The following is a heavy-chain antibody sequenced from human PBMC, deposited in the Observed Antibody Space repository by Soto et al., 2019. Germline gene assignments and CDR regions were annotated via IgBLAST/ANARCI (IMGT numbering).Heavy chain of an antibody. CDR2: IWYDGSNK. D-gene: IGHD2-2*01. CDR3: ARDAEGYCSSTSCYYYYGMDV. CDR1: GFTFSSYG. V-gene: IGHV3-33*01. Sequence: QVQLVESGGGVVQPGRSLRLSCAASGFTFSSYGMHWVRQAPGKGLEWVAVIWYDGSNKYYADSVKGRFTISRDNSKNTLDLQMNSLRAEDTAVYYCARDAEGYCSSTSCYYYYGMDVWGQGTTVTVSS. J-gene: IGHJ6*02.